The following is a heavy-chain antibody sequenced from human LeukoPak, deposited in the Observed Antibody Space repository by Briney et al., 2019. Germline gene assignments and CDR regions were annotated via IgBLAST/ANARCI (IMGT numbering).Heavy chain of an antibody. D-gene: IGHD6-13*01. V-gene: IGHV1-69*13. CDR2: IIPIFGTA. J-gene: IGHJ3*02. CDR1: GGTFSSYA. CDR3: ASSKAAAGTKAWYDAFDI. Sequence: GASVKVSCTASGGTFSSYAISWVRQAPGQGLEWMGGIIPIFGTASYAQKFQGRVTITADESTSTAYMELSSLRSEDTAVYYCASSKAAAGTKAWYDAFDIWGQGTMVTVSS.